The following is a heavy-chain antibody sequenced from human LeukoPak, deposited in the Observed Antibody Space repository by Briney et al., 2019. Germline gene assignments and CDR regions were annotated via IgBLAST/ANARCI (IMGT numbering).Heavy chain of an antibody. Sequence: GGSLRLSCAASGFTFSSYAMHWVRQAPGKGLEWVAVISYDGSNKYYADSVKGRFTISRDNSKNTLYLQMNSLRAEDTAVYYCARDQMVRGVHDLDYWGQGTLVTVSS. V-gene: IGHV3-30*04. CDR2: ISYDGSNK. CDR3: ARDQMVRGVHDLDY. J-gene: IGHJ4*02. D-gene: IGHD3-10*01. CDR1: GFTFSSYA.